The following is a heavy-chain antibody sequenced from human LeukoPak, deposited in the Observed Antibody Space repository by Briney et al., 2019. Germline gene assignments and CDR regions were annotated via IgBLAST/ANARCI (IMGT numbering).Heavy chain of an antibody. CDR1: GGTFTSYY. D-gene: IGHD6-19*01. J-gene: IGHJ4*02. CDR2: INPSGGST. CDR3: ARAEQWLPRGAPYFDY. V-gene: IGHV1-46*01. Sequence: ASVKVSCKASGGTFTSYYMHWVRQAPGQGLEWMGIINPSGGSTSYAQKFQGRVTMTRDMSTSTVYMELSSLRSEDTAVYYCARAEQWLPRGAPYFDYWGQGTLVTVSS.